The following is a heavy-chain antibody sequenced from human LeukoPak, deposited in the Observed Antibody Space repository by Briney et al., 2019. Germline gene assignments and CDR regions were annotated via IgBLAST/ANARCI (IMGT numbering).Heavy chain of an antibody. D-gene: IGHD6-19*01. V-gene: IGHV4-34*01. CDR1: GGSFSGYY. CDR3: ARGPGDIAVAGTTNSSRCSLRIDY. Sequence: SETLSLTCAVYGGSFSGYYWSWIRQPPGKGLDWIGEINHSGSTNYNPSLKSRVTISVDTSKNQFSLKLSSVTAADTAVYYCARGPGDIAVAGTTNSSRCSLRIDYWGQGTLVTVSS. CDR2: INHSGST. J-gene: IGHJ4*02.